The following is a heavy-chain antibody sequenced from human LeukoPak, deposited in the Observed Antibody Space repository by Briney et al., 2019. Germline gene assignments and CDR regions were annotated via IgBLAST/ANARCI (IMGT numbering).Heavy chain of an antibody. J-gene: IGHJ6*02. V-gene: IGHV1-69*04. CDR2: IITILGIA. CDR3: ALAQLTSYGMDV. D-gene: IGHD1-1*01. CDR1: GRTFSSYA. Sequence: SGKVFCTASGRTFSSYAISWVRRAPGHGLEWMGRIITILGIANYAQKFQGRVTITADKSTSTAYMELSSLRSEDTAVYYCALAQLTSYGMDVWGQGTTVTVSS.